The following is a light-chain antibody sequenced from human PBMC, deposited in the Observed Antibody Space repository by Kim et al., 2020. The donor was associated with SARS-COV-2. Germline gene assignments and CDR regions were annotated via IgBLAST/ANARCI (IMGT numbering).Light chain of an antibody. V-gene: IGLV7-43*01. CDR3: LLYQNNDWV. J-gene: IGLJ3*02. Sequence: QAVVTQEPSLTVSPRGTVTLTCASSTGAVTSGYFANWFQQKPGQAPRALIFSTSNKQSWTPARFSGSLLGGKAALTLSGVKPEDEAVYYCLLYQNNDWVFGGGTQLTVL. CDR2: STS. CDR1: TGAVTSGYF.